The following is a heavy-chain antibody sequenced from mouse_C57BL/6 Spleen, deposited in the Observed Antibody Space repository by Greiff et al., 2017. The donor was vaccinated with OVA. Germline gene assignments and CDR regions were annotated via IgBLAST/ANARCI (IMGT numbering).Heavy chain of an antibody. V-gene: IGHV5-17*01. CDR1: GFTFSDYG. CDR3: EREGDYYGSSCWYFDV. J-gene: IGHJ1*03. Sequence: EVQLVESGGGLVKPGGSLKLSCAASGFTFSDYGMHWVRQAPEKGLEWVAYISSGSSTIYYADTVKGRFTISRDNAKNTLFLQMTSLRSEDTAMYYCEREGDYYGSSCWYFDVWGTGTTVTVSS. CDR2: ISSGSSTI. D-gene: IGHD1-1*01.